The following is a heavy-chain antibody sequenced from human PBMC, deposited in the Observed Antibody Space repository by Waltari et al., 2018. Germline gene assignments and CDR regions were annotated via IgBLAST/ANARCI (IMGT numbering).Heavy chain of an antibody. CDR3: ATYIGASIGTAAFDV. D-gene: IGHD3-16*01. Sequence: QLHLQESGPGLVKPSDTLSVTCSVAGGSINSNPHYLGWVRQPPGKGLEGTATISYSGATYNNPSLKSRVTISVDTSKNQFSLKLSSVTAADTAVYYCATYIGASIGTAAFDVWGQGTMVTVSS. V-gene: IGHV4-39*01. CDR2: ISYSGAT. J-gene: IGHJ3*01. CDR1: GGSINSNPHY.